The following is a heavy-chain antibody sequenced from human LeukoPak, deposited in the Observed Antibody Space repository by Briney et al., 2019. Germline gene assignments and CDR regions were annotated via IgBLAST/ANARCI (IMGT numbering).Heavy chain of an antibody. CDR2: IFHSGST. V-gene: IGHV4-4*02. CDR1: GFTFSSYAM. Sequence: GSLRLSCAASGFTFSSYAMSWVRQAPGKGLEWLGEIFHSGSTHYNPSLKSRPTISVDKSKDQFSLKLGSVTAADTAVYYCARGSGSYDSWGQGTLVIVSS. J-gene: IGHJ4*02. D-gene: IGHD3-10*01. CDR3: ARGSGSYDS.